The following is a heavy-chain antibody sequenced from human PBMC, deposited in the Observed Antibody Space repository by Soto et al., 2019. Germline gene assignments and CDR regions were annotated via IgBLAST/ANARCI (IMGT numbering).Heavy chain of an antibody. Sequence: PGGSLILSCSASGFTFSSYGMHWVRQAPGKGLEWVAVIWYDGSNKYYADSVKGRFTISRDNSKNTLYLQMNSLRAEDTAVYYCARELSITIDAFGIWGQGTMVTVSS. D-gene: IGHD3-3*01. J-gene: IGHJ3*02. CDR1: GFTFSSYG. CDR2: IWYDGSNK. CDR3: ARELSITIDAFGI. V-gene: IGHV3-33*01.